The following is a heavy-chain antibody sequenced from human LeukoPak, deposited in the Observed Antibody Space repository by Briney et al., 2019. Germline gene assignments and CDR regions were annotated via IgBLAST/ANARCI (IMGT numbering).Heavy chain of an antibody. V-gene: IGHV3-7*01. CDR2: IRQDGSDK. CDR3: ARHSRGSPIDD. D-gene: IGHD2-15*01. J-gene: IGHJ4*02. Sequence: GGSLRLSCAASGFTFSSYWMSWVRQAPEKGPEWLANIRQDGSDKQYVDSVKGRFTISRGNAKNSLYLQMNSLSAEDTAVYYCARHSRGSPIDDWGQGTLVTVSS. CDR1: GFTFSSYW.